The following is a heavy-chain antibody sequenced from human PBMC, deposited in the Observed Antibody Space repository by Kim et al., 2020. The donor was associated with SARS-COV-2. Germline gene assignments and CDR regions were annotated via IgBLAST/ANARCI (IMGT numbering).Heavy chain of an antibody. J-gene: IGHJ4*02. Sequence: ADSVKGRFTIPRDNSKTTLYLQRSSLRAEDTAVYYCAKREEMLTVKALDYWGQGTLVTVSS. V-gene: IGHV3-23*01. D-gene: IGHD3-16*01. CDR3: AKREEMLTVKALDY.